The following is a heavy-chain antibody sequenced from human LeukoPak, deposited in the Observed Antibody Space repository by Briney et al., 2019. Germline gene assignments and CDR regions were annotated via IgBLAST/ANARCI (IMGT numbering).Heavy chain of an antibody. CDR2: ITSKAYGGTT. J-gene: IGHJ5*02. V-gene: IGHV3-49*04. Sequence: GGSLRLSCTASGFTFCDYAMSWVRQAPGKGVEWLGFITSKAYGGTTEYAASVKATFTISRDDSKSVAYLQMNSLKTEDTAVYYCARFTYCSGGSCCFDPWGQGTLVTVSS. CDR1: GFTFCDYA. CDR3: ARFTYCSGGSCCFDP. D-gene: IGHD2-15*01.